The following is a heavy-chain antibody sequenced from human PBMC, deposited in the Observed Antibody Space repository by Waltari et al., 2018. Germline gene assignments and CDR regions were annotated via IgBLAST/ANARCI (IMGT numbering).Heavy chain of an antibody. J-gene: IGHJ6*02. Sequence: QVQLVQSGAEVKKPGASVKVSCKISGQTLPEVSMHWVRQAPGKGLEWLGGFDPEYGETVYAQEFQGRVTMTEDTSTDTAYMELSSLRFDDTAIYFCASLGRFVLTAMDVWGPGTTVIV. D-gene: IGHD6-6*01. CDR2: FDPEYGET. CDR1: GQTLPEVS. CDR3: ASLGRFVLTAMDV. V-gene: IGHV1-24*01.